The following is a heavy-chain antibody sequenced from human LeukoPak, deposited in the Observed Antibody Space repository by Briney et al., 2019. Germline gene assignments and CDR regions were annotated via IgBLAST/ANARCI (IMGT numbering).Heavy chain of an antibody. V-gene: IGHV5-51*01. CDR2: IYPGDSDT. J-gene: IGHJ4*02. CDR1: GYSFTSYW. Sequence: GESLKISFKGSGYSFTSYWIGWGRPMPGKGLEWMGIIYPGDSDTRYSPSFQGQVTISADKSISTAYLQWSSLKASDTAMYYCASGRSGSSPLFDYWGQGTLVTVSS. CDR3: ASGRSGSSPLFDY. D-gene: IGHD3-10*01.